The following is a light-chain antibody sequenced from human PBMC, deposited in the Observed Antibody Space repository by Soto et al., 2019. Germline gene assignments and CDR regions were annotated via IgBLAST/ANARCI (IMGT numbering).Light chain of an antibody. CDR1: QSVSSY. Sequence: DIQMTQSPSSLSASVGDRVTITCRASQSVSSYLSWYQHRPGEAPKLLIYAASSLQSGVPSRFSGSGSGTAFTLTISSLQPEYVATYSCQQNYNSPPTFGQGTKVDIK. J-gene: IGKJ1*01. CDR3: QQNYNSPPT. V-gene: IGKV1-39*01. CDR2: AAS.